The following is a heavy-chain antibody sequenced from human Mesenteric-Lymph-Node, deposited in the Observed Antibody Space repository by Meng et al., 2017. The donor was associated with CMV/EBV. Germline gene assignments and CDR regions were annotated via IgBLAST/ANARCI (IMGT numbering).Heavy chain of an antibody. D-gene: IGHD3-3*01. Sequence: GESLKISCAASGFTFSDCYMSWIRQAPGKGLEWVSYISTSGSTIYYADSVKGRFTISRDNAKNSLYLQMNSLRAEDTAVYYCARSINYDFWSVNAFWGQGTVVTVSS. CDR3: ARSINYDFWSVNAF. V-gene: IGHV3-11*04. CDR2: ISTSGSTI. J-gene: IGHJ1*01. CDR1: GFTFSDCY.